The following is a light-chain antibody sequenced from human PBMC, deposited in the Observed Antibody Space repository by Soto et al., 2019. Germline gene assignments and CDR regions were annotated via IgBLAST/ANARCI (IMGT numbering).Light chain of an antibody. Sequence: QSALTQPASVSGSPGQSITISCTGTSSDVGGYNYVSWYQQHPGKAPKLMIYEVSNRPSEVSNRFSGSKSGNTASLTISGLQAEDEADYYCSSYTTSTPYVVFGGGTKLTVL. J-gene: IGLJ2*01. V-gene: IGLV2-14*01. CDR3: SSYTTSTPYVV. CDR1: SSDVGGYNY. CDR2: EVS.